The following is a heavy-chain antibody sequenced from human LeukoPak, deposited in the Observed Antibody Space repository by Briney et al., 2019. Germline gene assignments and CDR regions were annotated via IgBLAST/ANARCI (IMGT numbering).Heavy chain of an antibody. Sequence: PGGSLRLSCAASGFTFSSYAMSWVRQAPGKGLEWVSTISATGGGTVYADSVKGRFTISRDNSENMLLLQTNSLRADDTAVYYCAKDWATLPSRLSPFDSWGQGILVTVSS. V-gene: IGHV3-23*01. CDR3: AKDWATLPSRLSPFDS. CDR1: GFTFSSYA. D-gene: IGHD6-6*01. CDR2: ISATGGGT. J-gene: IGHJ4*02.